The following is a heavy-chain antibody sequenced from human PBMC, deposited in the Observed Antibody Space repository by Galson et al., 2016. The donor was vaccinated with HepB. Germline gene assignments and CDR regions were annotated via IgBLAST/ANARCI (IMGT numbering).Heavy chain of an antibody. CDR3: GTSTGTTEY. Sequence: SETLSLTCTLSGGSVGSGGVYWGWIRQPPGKGLDYVGNFLSGGRTPYNPSLESRVSISVDTSKNQFSLKLTSVTAADSGVYYCGTSTGTTEYWGQGTLVTVSS. D-gene: IGHD1-1*01. V-gene: IGHV4-39*01. CDR2: FLSGGRT. J-gene: IGHJ4*02. CDR1: GGSVGSGGVY.